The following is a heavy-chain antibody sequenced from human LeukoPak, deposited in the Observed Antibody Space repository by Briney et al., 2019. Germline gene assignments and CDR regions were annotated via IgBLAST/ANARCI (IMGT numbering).Heavy chain of an antibody. J-gene: IGHJ4*02. CDR1: GFTFSSYA. Sequence: GGSLRLSCAASGFTFSSYAMHWVRQAPGKGLEWVAAISYDGNNKYYADFVKGRFTISRDNSKNTLYLQMNSLRAEDTAVYYCARDAARVIDYWGQGTLVTVSS. V-gene: IGHV3-30-3*01. D-gene: IGHD4-11*01. CDR2: ISYDGNNK. CDR3: ARDAARVIDY.